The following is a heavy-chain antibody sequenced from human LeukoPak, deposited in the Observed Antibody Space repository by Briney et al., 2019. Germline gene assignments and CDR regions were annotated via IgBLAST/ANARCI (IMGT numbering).Heavy chain of an antibody. CDR3: ARVAVGVRGVSRNWFDP. J-gene: IGHJ5*02. CDR1: GGSISSYY. CDR2: IYYSGST. Sequence: SETLSLTCTVSGGSISSYYWSWIRQPPGKGLEWIGYIYYSGSTNYNPSLKSRVTVSVDTSKNQFSLKLSSVTAADTAVYYCARVAVGVRGVSRNWFDPWGQGTLVTVSS. V-gene: IGHV4-59*01. D-gene: IGHD3-10*01.